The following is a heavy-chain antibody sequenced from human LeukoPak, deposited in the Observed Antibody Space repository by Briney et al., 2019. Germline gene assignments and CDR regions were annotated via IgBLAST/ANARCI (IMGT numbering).Heavy chain of an antibody. CDR3: ARDGAAGSFDY. CDR2: IYYSGST. J-gene: IGHJ4*02. CDR1: GDSISSYY. V-gene: IGHV4-59*01. Sequence: PSETLSLTCTVSGDSISSYYWSWIRQPPGKGLEWIGYIYYSGSTYYNPSLRSRVTISVDTSKNQFSLKLSSVTAADTAVYYCARDGAAGSFDYWGQGTLVTVSS. D-gene: IGHD6-13*01.